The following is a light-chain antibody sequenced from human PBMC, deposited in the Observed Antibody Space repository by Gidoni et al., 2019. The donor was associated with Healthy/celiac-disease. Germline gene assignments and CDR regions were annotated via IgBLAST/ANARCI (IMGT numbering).Light chain of an antibody. Sequence: EIVSPPSPATLSLSPGERATLSCRASQRVSSYLAWYQQKPGQAPRLLIYDASNRATGIPARFSGSGSGTDFTLTISSLEPEDFAVYYCQQRSNWPSITFGQGTRLEIK. CDR1: QRVSSY. CDR3: QQRSNWPSIT. J-gene: IGKJ5*01. CDR2: DAS. V-gene: IGKV3-11*01.